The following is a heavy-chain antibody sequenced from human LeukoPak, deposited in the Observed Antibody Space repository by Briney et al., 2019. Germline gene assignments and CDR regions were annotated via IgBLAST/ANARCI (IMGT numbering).Heavy chain of an antibody. J-gene: IGHJ1*01. CDR2: INPNSGGT. D-gene: IGHD3-9*01. Sequence: ASVKVSCKASGYTFTGYYMHWVRQAPGQGLEWMGRINPNSGGTNYAQKFQGRVTMTRDTSISTAYMELSRLRSDDTAVYYCARGLDWSFAEYFQHWGQGTLVTVSS. CDR3: ARGLDWSFAEYFQH. V-gene: IGHV1-2*06. CDR1: GYTFTGYY.